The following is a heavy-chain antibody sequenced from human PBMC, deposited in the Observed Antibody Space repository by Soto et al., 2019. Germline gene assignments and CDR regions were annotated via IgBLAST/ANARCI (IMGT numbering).Heavy chain of an antibody. CDR1: GFTFSSYA. CDR2: ISGSGGST. J-gene: IGHJ4*02. Sequence: GGSLRLSCAASGFTFSSYAISWVRQAPGKGLEWVSAISGSGGSTYYADSVKGRFTISRDNSKNTLYLQMNSLRAEDTAVYYCAKDPRYYYDSSGYFDYWGQGTLVTVSS. D-gene: IGHD3-22*01. V-gene: IGHV3-23*01. CDR3: AKDPRYYYDSSGYFDY.